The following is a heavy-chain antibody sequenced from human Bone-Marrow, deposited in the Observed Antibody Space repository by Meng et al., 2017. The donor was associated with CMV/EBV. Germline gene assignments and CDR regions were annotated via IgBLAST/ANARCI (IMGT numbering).Heavy chain of an antibody. CDR3: ARYDFWSKYPYYYYGMDV. V-gene: IGHV4-39*07. Sequence: SETLSLTCTVSGGSISSSSYYWGWIRQPPGKGLEWIGSIYYSGSTYYNPSLKSRVTISVDTSKNQFSLKLSSVTAADTAVYYCARYDFWSKYPYYYYGMDVWGQGTTVTVSS. D-gene: IGHD3-3*01. J-gene: IGHJ6*02. CDR1: GGSISSSSYY. CDR2: IYYSGST.